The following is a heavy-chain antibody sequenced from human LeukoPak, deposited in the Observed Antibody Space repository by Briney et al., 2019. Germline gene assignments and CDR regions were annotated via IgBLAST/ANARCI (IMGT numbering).Heavy chain of an antibody. J-gene: IGHJ5*02. CDR3: ARDQLRYFDWLLRYNWFDP. D-gene: IGHD3-9*01. V-gene: IGHV1-18*01. CDR2: ISAYNGNT. CDR1: GYTFTNYG. Sequence: ASVKVSCKASGYTFTNYGISWVRQAPGQGLEWMGWISAYNGNTHYAQNLQGRVTMTTDTSTSTAYMELRSLRSDDTAVYYCARDQLRYFDWLLRYNWFDPWGQGTLVTVSS.